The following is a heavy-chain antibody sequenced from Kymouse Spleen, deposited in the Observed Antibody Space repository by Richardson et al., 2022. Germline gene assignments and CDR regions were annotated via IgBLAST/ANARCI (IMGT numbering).Heavy chain of an antibody. CDR3: AKPCITGTLDAFDI. Sequence: QVQLVESGGGVVQPGRSLRLSCAASGFTFSSYGMHWVRQAPGKGLEWVAVISYDGSNKYYADSVKGRFTISRDNSKNTLYLQMNSLRAEDTAVYYCAKPCITGTLDAFDIWGQGTMVTVSS. J-gene: IGHJ3*02. CDR2: ISYDGSNK. D-gene: IGHD1-20*01,IGHD1-7*01. CDR1: GFTFSSYG. V-gene: IGHV3-30*18.